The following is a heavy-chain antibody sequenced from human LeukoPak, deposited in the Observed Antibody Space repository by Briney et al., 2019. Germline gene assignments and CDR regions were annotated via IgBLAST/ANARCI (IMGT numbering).Heavy chain of an antibody. CDR3: ARVRCSGGSCYPDYYYYYMDV. CDR1: GFTFDDYT. Sequence: GGSLRLSCAASGFTFDDYTMHWVRQAPGKGLEWVSLISWDGGSTYYADSVKGRFTISRDNSKDSLYLQMNSLRAEDTAVYYCARVRCSGGSCYPDYYYYYMDVWGKGTTVTISS. V-gene: IGHV3-43*01. D-gene: IGHD2-15*01. CDR2: ISWDGGST. J-gene: IGHJ6*03.